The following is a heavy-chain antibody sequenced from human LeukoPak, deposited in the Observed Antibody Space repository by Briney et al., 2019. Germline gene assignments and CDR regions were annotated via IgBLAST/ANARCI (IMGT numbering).Heavy chain of an antibody. V-gene: IGHV3-30*04. CDR1: GFTFSSYA. CDR2: MSYDGSNK. J-gene: IGHJ1*01. D-gene: IGHD2-15*01. CDR3: ARGEVDCSGGSCYSAEYFQH. Sequence: GGSLRLSCAASGFTFSSYAMHWVRQAPGKGLEWVAVMSYDGSNKYYADSVKGRFTISRDNSKNTLYQQMNSLRAEDTAVYYCARGEVDCSGGSCYSAEYFQHWGQGTLVTVSS.